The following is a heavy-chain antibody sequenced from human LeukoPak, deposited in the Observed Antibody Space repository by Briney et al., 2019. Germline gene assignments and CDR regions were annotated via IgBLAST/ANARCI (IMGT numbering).Heavy chain of an antibody. J-gene: IGHJ4*02. CDR3: ATDLLEMATTRRFDY. D-gene: IGHD5-24*01. Sequence: SVKVSCKVSAYTLTELSMHWVRHAPGKWLEWMGGIDPEDGKTIYAQKFQGRATMTEDTSTDTAYMELSSLRSEDTAVYYCATDLLEMATTRRFDYWGQGTLVTVSS. CDR2: IDPEDGKT. CDR1: AYTLTELS. V-gene: IGHV1-24*01.